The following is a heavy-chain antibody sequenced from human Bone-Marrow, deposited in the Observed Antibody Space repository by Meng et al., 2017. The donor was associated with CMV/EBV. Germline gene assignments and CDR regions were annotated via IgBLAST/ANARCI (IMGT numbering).Heavy chain of an antibody. V-gene: IGHV4-59*01. CDR2: IYYSGST. J-gene: IGHJ3*02. D-gene: IGHD4-11*01. CDR1: GGSISSYF. CDR3: ARMTTVTYAFDI. Sequence: SETLSLTCTVSGGSISSYFWNWIRQPPGKGLEWIGYIYYSGSTNYNPSLKSRVTISVDTSKNQFSLKLSSVTAADTAVYYCARMTTVTYAFDIWGQGTMVTVAS.